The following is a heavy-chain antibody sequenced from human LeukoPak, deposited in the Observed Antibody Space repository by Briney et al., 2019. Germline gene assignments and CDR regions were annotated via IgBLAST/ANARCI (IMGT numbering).Heavy chain of an antibody. CDR2: IYYSGST. J-gene: IGHJ4*02. CDR1: GGSISSYY. CDR3: ARGNSGYDLDY. V-gene: IGHV4-59*01. Sequence: SETLSLTRTVSGGSISSYYWSWIRQPPGKGLEWIGYIYYSGSTNYNPSLKSRVTISVDTSKNQFSLKLSSVTAADTAVYYCARGNSGYDLDYWGQGTLVTVSS. D-gene: IGHD5-12*01.